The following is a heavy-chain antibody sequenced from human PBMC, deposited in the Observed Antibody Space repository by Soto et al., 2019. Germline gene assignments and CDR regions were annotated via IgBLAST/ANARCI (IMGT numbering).Heavy chain of an antibody. CDR1: GGSISSSSYY. V-gene: IGHV4-39*01. J-gene: IGHJ4*02. D-gene: IGHD3-16*01. Sequence: QLQLQESGPGLVKPSETLSLTCTVSGGSISSSSYYWGWIRQPPGKGLEWIGSIYYSGSTYYNPSLKSRVTISVDTPKSQISLKLSSVTAADTAIYYCARHDVLLRTGFDYWGQGTLVTVSS. CDR2: IYYSGST. CDR3: ARHDVLLRTGFDY.